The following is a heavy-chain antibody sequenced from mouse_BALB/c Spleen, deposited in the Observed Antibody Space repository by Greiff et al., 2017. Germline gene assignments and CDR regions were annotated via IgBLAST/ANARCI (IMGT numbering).Heavy chain of an antibody. CDR2: IYPGSGST. D-gene: IGHD2-2*01. Sequence: QVQLQQSGPELVKPGASVKMSCKASGYTFTDYVISWVKQRTGQGLEWIGEIYPGSGSTYYNEKFKGKATLTADKSSNTAYMQLSSLTSEDSAVYFCARTGAPYGYDGGPWFAYWGQGTLGTVSA. J-gene: IGHJ3*01. V-gene: IGHV1-81*01. CDR1: GYTFTDYV. CDR3: ARTGAPYGYDGGPWFAY.